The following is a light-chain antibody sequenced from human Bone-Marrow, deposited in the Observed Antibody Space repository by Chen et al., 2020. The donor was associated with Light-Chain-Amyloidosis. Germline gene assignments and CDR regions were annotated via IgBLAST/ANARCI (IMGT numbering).Light chain of an antibody. Sequence: QSVLTQPPAASASPGQRVTVSCSGSSSNIGTTSLYWYQQLPGAAPTVLIYRNSQRPSGVPDRFSGSKSGTSGSLAISGLRSEDEGDYYCAAWDESLNGWGFGGGTKLTVL. CDR3: AAWDESLNGWG. CDR2: RNS. CDR1: SSNIGTTS. J-gene: IGLJ3*02. V-gene: IGLV1-47*02.